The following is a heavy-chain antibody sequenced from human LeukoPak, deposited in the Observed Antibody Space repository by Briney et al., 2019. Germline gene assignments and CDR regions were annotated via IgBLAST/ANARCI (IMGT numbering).Heavy chain of an antibody. CDR1: GGTFSSYA. V-gene: IGHV1-18*01. J-gene: IGHJ4*02. CDR2: ISAYNGNT. D-gene: IGHD3-22*01. Sequence: ASVKVSCKASGGTFSSYAISWVRQAPGQGLEWMGWISAYNGNTNYAQKIQGRVTMTTDTSTSTAYMELRSVRSDDTAVYYCARASDYYDSREFDYWGQGTLVTVSS. CDR3: ARASDYYDSREFDY.